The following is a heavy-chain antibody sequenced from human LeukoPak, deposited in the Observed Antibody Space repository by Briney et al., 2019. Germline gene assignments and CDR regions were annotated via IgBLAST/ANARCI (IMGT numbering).Heavy chain of an antibody. CDR3: VRDFRSADY. Sequence: GGSLRLSCAASGFTFSTYCMHWFRHAPGKGPMWVSRICPDGTVTNYADSVKARFIISRDNARNTVYLQMNSLRVEDTAVYYCVRDFRSADYWGQGTLVTVSS. J-gene: IGHJ4*02. CDR1: GFTFSTYC. V-gene: IGHV3-74*01. CDR2: ICPDGTVT.